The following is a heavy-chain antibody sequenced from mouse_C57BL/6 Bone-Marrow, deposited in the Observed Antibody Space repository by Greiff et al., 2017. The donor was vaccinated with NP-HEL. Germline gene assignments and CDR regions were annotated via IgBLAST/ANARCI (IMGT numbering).Heavy chain of an antibody. CDR1: GYTFTDYE. CDR3: TRTVVAHWYFDV. Sequence: QVQLQQSGAELVRPGASVTLSCKASGYTFTDYEMHWVKQTPVHGLEWIGAIDPETGGTAYNQKFKGKAILTADKSSSPAYMELRSLTSEDSAVYYCTRTVVAHWYFDVWGTGTTVTVSS. D-gene: IGHD1-1*01. V-gene: IGHV1-15*01. CDR2: IDPETGGT. J-gene: IGHJ1*03.